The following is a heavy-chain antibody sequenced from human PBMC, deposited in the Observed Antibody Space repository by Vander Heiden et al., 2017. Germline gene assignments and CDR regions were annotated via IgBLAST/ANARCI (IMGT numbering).Heavy chain of an antibody. CDR2: ISWNSGSI. V-gene: IGHV3-9*01. CDR1: GFTFDDYA. CDR3: AKSGSGYYYDWFDP. Sequence: EVQLVESGGGLVQPGRSLRLSCAASGFTFDDYAMHWVRQAPGKGLEWVSGISWNSGSIGYADAVKGRFTISRDNAKNSLYLQMNRLRAEDTALYYCAKSGSGYYYDWFDPWGQGTLVTVSS. J-gene: IGHJ5*02. D-gene: IGHD3-3*01.